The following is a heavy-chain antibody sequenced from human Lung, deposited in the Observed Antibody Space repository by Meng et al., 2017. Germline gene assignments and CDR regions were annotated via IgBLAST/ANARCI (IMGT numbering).Heavy chain of an antibody. CDR3: ARGPTTMAHDFDY. CDR2: INHSGST. CDR1: GGSFSDYY. D-gene: IGHD4-11*01. V-gene: IGHV4-34*01. Sequence: QVQLQPWGAGLLKPSETLSLTFVVSGGSFSDYYWSWIRQPPGKGLEWIGEINHSGSTNYNPSLERRATISVDTSQNNLSLKLSSVTAADSAVYYCARGPTTMAHDFDYWGQGTLVTVSS. J-gene: IGHJ4*02.